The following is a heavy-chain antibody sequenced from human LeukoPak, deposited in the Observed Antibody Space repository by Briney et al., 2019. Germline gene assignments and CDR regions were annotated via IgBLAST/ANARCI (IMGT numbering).Heavy chain of an antibody. CDR1: GFTFSSYS. D-gene: IGHD2-2*01. Sequence: GGSLRLSCAASGFTFSSYSMNWVRQAPGKGLEWVSAISGSGGSTYYADSVKGRFTISRDNSKNTLYLQMTSLRAEDPAVYYCASRDIVVVPAAHYYGMDVWGQGTTVTVSS. V-gene: IGHV3-23*01. CDR2: ISGSGGST. CDR3: ASRDIVVVPAAHYYGMDV. J-gene: IGHJ6*02.